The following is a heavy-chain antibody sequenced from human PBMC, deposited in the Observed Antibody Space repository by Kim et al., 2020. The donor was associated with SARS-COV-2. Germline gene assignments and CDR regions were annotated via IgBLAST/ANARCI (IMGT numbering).Heavy chain of an antibody. Sequence: GGSLRLSCGASELSFKNYGMHWVRQAPGKGLEWVAFIWYDGSIKYYADFVMGRFTISRDTSKNTVYLQMNSLRAEDTAVYFCARDSIKDAEYNPYDSFVMDVWAQGTTVTVSS. CDR3: ARDSIKDAEYNPYDSFVMDV. V-gene: IGHV3-33*01. CDR1: ELSFKNYG. CDR2: IWYDGSIK. D-gene: IGHD5-12*01. J-gene: IGHJ6*02.